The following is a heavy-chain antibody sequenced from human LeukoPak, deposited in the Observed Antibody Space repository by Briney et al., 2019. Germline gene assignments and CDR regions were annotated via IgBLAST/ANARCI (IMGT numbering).Heavy chain of an antibody. CDR1: GYTFTGYY. CDR3: ARGARHSSFGAHWFDP. D-gene: IGHD6-6*01. J-gene: IGHJ5*02. Sequence: GASVKVSCKASGYTFTGYYMHWVRQAPGQGREGMGWINPNSGGTNYAQKFQGRVTMTRDTSISTAYMELSRLRSDDTAVYYCARGARHSSFGAHWFDPWGQGTLVTVSS. V-gene: IGHV1-2*02. CDR2: INPNSGGT.